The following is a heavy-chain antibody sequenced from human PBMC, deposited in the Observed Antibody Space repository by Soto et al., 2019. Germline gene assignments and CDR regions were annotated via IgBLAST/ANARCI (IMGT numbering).Heavy chain of an antibody. CDR1: GFTVNNNY. D-gene: IGHD5-18*01. V-gene: IGHV3-53*01. CDR2: IYSGGST. CDR3: AKGRTAMVTKNYGMDV. Sequence: PGGSLRLSCAASGFTVNNNYMAWVRQAPGKGLEWVSVIYSGGSTYFAGSVRGRFTISRDNSKNTLYLQMNSLRAEDTAVYYCAKGRTAMVTKNYGMDVWGQGTTVTVSS. J-gene: IGHJ6*02.